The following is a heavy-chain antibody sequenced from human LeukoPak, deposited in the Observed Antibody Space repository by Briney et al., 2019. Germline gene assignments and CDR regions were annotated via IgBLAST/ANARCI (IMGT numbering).Heavy chain of an antibody. CDR1: EYSFTNYW. J-gene: IGHJ4*02. D-gene: IGHD6-13*01. V-gene: IGHV5-51*01. CDR2: IFPYDSDT. CDR3: ARRRDAAGNRYYFDY. Sequence: GESLKISCRGSEYSFTNYWIGWVRQMPGKGLEWMGMIFPYDSDTRYSPSFQGQVTVSADKPISTAYLQWSSLKASDTAMYYCARRRDAAGNRYYFDYWGQGTLVTVSS.